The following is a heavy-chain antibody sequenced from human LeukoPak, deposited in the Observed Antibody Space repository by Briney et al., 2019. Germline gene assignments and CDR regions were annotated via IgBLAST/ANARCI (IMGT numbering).Heavy chain of an antibody. Sequence: PGGSLRLSCAASGFTFSSYSMNWVRQAPGKGLEWVSSISSSSSYIYYADSVKGRFTISRDNAKNSLYLQMNSLRAEDTAVYYCARGQYSSGWNDYWGQGTLVTVSS. CDR1: GFTFSSYS. D-gene: IGHD6-19*01. J-gene: IGHJ4*02. CDR3: ARGQYSSGWNDY. CDR2: ISSSSSYI. V-gene: IGHV3-21*01.